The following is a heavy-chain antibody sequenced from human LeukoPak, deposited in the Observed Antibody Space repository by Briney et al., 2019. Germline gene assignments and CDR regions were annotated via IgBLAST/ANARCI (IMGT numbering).Heavy chain of an antibody. V-gene: IGHV4-4*02. CDR1: GGSISSSNW. CDR2: IYLCGNT. CDR3: ARGTITTVTDS. Sequence: SGTLSLTCAISGGSISSSNWWTWVRQPPGKGLEWVGEIYLCGNTNYNPSLESRVTISVDESKTQLSLRLESVTAADTAVYYCARGTITTVTDSWGPGTLVTVSS. J-gene: IGHJ4*02. D-gene: IGHD4-17*01.